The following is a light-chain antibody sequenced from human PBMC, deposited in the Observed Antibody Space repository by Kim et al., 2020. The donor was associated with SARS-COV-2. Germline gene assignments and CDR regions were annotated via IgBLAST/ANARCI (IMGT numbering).Light chain of an antibody. J-gene: IGKJ2*01. V-gene: IGKV3-20*01. CDR1: QSVTSNS. CDR2: DAT. Sequence: IVLTQSPGTLSLSPGERATLSCRASQSVTSNSLAWYQQKPGQPPRLLIYDATTRATGIPDRFTGSGSGTDFTLTITRLEPEDFALYHCQHYGTSPYTFGQGTKLDI. CDR3: QHYGTSPYT.